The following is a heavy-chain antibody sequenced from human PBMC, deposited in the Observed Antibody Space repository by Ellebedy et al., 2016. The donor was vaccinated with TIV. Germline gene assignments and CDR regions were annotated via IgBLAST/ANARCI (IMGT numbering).Heavy chain of an antibody. V-gene: IGHV3-66*01. CDR1: GFTVSDYF. D-gene: IGHD3-10*01. CDR2: IYKNGGT. J-gene: IGHJ5*02. CDR3: ARDPGGGGDYGDNWFDP. Sequence: GESLKISFAASGFTVSDYFMTWVRQAPGKGLEWVSVIYKNGGTNYTDSVNGRFTITRDDSKNTLYLQMNSLRAEDTAVYYCARDPGGGGDYGDNWFDPWGQGTLVTVSS.